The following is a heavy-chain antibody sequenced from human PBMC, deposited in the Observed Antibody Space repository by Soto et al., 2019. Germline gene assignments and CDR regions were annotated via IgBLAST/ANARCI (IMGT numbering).Heavy chain of an antibody. CDR1: GFSLSSYW. J-gene: IGHJ4*02. CDR2: TNEDGTEK. V-gene: IGHV3-7*04. CDR3: VRAVSTGASY. D-gene: IGHD2-2*01. Sequence: EVQLLESGGGLVQPGGSLRLSCAGSGFSLSSYWITWVRQAPGKGLEWVANTNEDGTEKYYVDSVRGRFSISKDNTKNPRYQQMNSLRAEATAVYYGVRAVSTGASYWGQGTLVTVSS.